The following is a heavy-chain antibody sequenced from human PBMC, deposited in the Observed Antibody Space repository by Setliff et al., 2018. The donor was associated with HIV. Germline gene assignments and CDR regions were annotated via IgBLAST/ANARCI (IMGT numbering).Heavy chain of an antibody. V-gene: IGHV4-38-2*01. J-gene: IGHJ4*02. CDR2: IYVSGST. Sequence: SETLSLTCAVSGYSISSGYYWGWIRQPPGKGLEWIGSIYVSGSTNYNPSLKSRVTMTVDTSKKQFSLKLSSVTAADAAVFYCARSRRYFDWSLDYWGQGTLVTVSS. CDR3: ARSRRYFDWSLDY. D-gene: IGHD3-9*01. CDR1: GYSISSGYY.